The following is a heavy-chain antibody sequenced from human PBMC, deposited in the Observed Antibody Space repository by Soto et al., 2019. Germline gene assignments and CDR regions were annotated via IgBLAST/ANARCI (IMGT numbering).Heavy chain of an antibody. CDR3: ASQRLGYYDMDG. J-gene: IGHJ6*03. CDR2: IKPNSGGT. CDR1: GYTFTGYY. Sequence: QVQLVQSGAEVKKPGASVKVSCKASGYTFTGYYMHWVRQAPGQGLEWMGWIKPNSGGTNYAQKFQGWVTMTMDTSISTAYMELRRLRSDDTAVYYCASQRLGYYDMDGWVKGTTVTVSS. V-gene: IGHV1-2*04.